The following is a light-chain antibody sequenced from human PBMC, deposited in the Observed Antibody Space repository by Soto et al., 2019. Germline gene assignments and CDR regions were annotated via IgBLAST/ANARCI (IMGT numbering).Light chain of an antibody. CDR1: SSDVGSYNR. V-gene: IGLV2-18*01. CDR3: SLYTSSSTLV. CDR2: VVS. Sequence: QSALTQPPSVSGSPGQSVTISCTGTSSDVGSYNRVSWYQQPPGTAPKLMIYVVSNRPSGVPDRFSGSKSGNTASLTISGLKAEDEADYYCSLYTSSSTLVFGGGTKLSVL. J-gene: IGLJ2*01.